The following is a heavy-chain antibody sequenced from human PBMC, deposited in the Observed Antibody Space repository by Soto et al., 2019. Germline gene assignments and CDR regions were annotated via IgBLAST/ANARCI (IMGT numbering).Heavy chain of an antibody. CDR1: GLSLRDYY. D-gene: IGHD3-16*01. J-gene: IGHJ4*02. Sequence: QVRLVESGGGLVKPEGSLTLSCAASGLSLRDYYMTWISQAPGKGLELLSYINPGGDVIKYVDSVKGRFTISRDNAKNSLYLHMNNLRAEDTAVYYCTRDPRITDFWGQGTLVTVSS. V-gene: IGHV3-11*01. CDR2: INPGGDVI. CDR3: TRDPRITDF.